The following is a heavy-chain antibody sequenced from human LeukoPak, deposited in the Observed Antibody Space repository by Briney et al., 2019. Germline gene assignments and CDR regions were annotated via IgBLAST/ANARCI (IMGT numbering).Heavy chain of an antibody. CDR2: IYPDDSET. J-gene: IGHJ4*02. Sequence: GESLKISCKGSGYSFTSHWIGWVRQMPGKGLEWMGIIYPDDSETRYSPPFQGQVTVSADKSINTAYLQWSSLRASDTAMYYCARLEGPGTYYDYWGQGTLVTVSS. CDR3: ARLEGPGTYYDY. CDR1: GYSFTSHW. D-gene: IGHD3-10*01. V-gene: IGHV5-51*01.